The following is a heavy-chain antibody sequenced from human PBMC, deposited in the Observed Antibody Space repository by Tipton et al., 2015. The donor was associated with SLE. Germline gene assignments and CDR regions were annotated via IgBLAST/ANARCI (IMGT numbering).Heavy chain of an antibody. CDR1: GYTLTSYG. D-gene: IGHD2-15*01. Sequence: QSGPEVKKPGASVKVSCKASGYTLTSYGISWVRQAPGQGLEWMGWISAYNGNTNYAQKLQGRVTMTTDTSTSTAYMELRSLRSDDTAVYYCARASYCSGGGCYPHYFDYWGQGTLVTVSS. CDR3: ARASYCSGGGCYPHYFDY. J-gene: IGHJ4*02. CDR2: ISAYNGNT. V-gene: IGHV1-18*01.